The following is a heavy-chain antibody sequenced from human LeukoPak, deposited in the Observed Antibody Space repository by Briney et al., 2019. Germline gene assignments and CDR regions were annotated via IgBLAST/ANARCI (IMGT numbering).Heavy chain of an antibody. V-gene: IGHV3-23*01. D-gene: IGHD6-19*01. Sequence: GSLRLSCAASGFTFSSYAMSWIRQAPGKGLEWVSAISGSGGSTYYADSVKGRFTISRDNSKNTLHLQMNSLRAEDTAVYYCAKDPMPYSSGWYPYYFDYWGQGTLVTVSS. CDR3: AKDPMPYSSGWYPYYFDY. CDR1: GFTFSSYA. CDR2: ISGSGGST. J-gene: IGHJ4*02.